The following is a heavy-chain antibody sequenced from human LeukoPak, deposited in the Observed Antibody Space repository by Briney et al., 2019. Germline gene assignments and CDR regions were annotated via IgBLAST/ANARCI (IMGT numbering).Heavy chain of an antibody. Sequence: SETLSLTCAVYGGSFSGYYWSWIRQPPGKGLEWVAYIHYSGATSYNPSLESRLTISLDMSNNQFSLKLSSVTAADTAVYYCARDSRGGGPDFDYWGQGVLVTVSS. V-gene: IGHV4-59*01. D-gene: IGHD3-10*01. CDR3: ARDSRGGGPDFDY. CDR1: GGSFSGYY. J-gene: IGHJ4*02. CDR2: IHYSGAT.